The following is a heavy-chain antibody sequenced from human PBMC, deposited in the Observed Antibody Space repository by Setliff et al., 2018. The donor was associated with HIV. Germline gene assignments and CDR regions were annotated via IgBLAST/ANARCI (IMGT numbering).Heavy chain of an antibody. V-gene: IGHV3-7*05. J-gene: IGHJ3*01. Sequence: GGSLRLSCSASGFTFSPYWMTWVRQPPGKGLEWVANIKQDGNEEDYLDSVNGRFTISRDNAKNSLYLQMNTLRAEDSAVYYCVKSQSQWLRFDVFDLWGQGTMVTVSS. D-gene: IGHD5-12*01. CDR1: GFTFSPYW. CDR2: IKQDGNEE. CDR3: VKSQSQWLRFDVFDL.